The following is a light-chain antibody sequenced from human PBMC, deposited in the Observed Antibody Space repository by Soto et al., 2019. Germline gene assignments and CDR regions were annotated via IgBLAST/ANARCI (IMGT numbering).Light chain of an antibody. CDR2: DAS. Sequence: EIVLTQFPATLSLSPGERATLSCRASQSVSTYVAWYQQKPGQAPRLLIYDASTRATGIPARFSGGGSGTEFALTISSLQSEDFAVYYCQQRSNWPWTFGQGTKVDIK. J-gene: IGKJ1*01. V-gene: IGKV3-11*01. CDR3: QQRSNWPWT. CDR1: QSVSTY.